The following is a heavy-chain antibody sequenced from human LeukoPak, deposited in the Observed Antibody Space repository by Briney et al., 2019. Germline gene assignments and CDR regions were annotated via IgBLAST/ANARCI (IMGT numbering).Heavy chain of an antibody. CDR2: IYNSGRT. J-gene: IGHJ3*02. V-gene: IGHV4-59*01. Sequence: SETLSLTCTVSGGSISTYYWSWLRQPPGKGLEWIGYIYNSGRTNYNPSLESRVTISVDTSKNQFSLKLNSVTAADTAVYYCVRERNCSGASCLDGFDIGGQGTMVTVS. CDR1: GGSISTYY. CDR3: VRERNCSGASCLDGFDI. D-gene: IGHD2-15*01.